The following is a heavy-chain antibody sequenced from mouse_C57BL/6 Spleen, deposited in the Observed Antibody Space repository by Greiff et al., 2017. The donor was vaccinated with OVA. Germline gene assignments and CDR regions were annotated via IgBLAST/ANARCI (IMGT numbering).Heavy chain of an antibody. CDR2: IYPGDGDT. Sequence: QVQLQQSGPELVKPGASVKISCKASGYAFSSSWMNWVKQRPGKGLEWIGRIYPGDGDTNYNGKFKGKATLTADKSSSTAYMQLSSLTSEDSAVYFCARSTRTDYWGQGTTLTVSS. CDR1: GYAFSSSW. J-gene: IGHJ2*01. V-gene: IGHV1-82*01. CDR3: ARSTRTDY.